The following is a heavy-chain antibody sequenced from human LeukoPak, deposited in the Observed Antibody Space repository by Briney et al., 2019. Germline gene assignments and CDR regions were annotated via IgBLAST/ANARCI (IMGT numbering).Heavy chain of an antibody. J-gene: IGHJ4*02. Sequence: SETLSLTCTVSGSSISSSSYYWGWIRQPPGKGLEWIGSIYYSGSTYYNPSLKSRVTISVDTSKNQFSLKLSSVTAADTAVYYCARDEVGATDYWGQGTLVTVSS. CDR1: GSSISSSSYY. CDR2: IYYSGST. V-gene: IGHV4-39*07. D-gene: IGHD1-26*01. CDR3: ARDEVGATDY.